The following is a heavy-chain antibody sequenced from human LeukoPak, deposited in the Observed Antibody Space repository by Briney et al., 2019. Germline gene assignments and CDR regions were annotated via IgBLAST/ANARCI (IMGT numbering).Heavy chain of an antibody. CDR3: ASTYYYDSSGYPYYYYYGMDV. Sequence: GSSVKVSCKASGGTFSSYAISWVRQAPGQGLEWMGGITPIFGTANYAQKFQGRVTITADESTSTAYMELSSLRSEDTAVYYCASTYYYDSSGYPYYYYYGMDVWGQGTTVTVSS. V-gene: IGHV1-69*01. CDR1: GGTFSSYA. CDR2: ITPIFGTA. J-gene: IGHJ6*02. D-gene: IGHD3-22*01.